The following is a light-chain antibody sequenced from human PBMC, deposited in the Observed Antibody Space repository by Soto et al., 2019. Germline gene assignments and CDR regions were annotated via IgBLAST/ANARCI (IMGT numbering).Light chain of an antibody. CDR1: QSISSW. J-gene: IGKJ3*01. Sequence: DIQMTQSPSTLSASVGDRVTITCRASQSISSWLAWYQQKPGKAPKLLIYDASSLESGVPSRFSGSGSGTEFTLTISSLQPDDFATYYCQQSYSTLFTFGPGTKVDIK. CDR3: QQSYSTLFT. CDR2: DAS. V-gene: IGKV1-5*01.